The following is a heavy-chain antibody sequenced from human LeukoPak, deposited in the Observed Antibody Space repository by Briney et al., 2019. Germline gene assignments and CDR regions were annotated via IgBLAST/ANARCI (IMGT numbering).Heavy chain of an antibody. Sequence: GGSLRLSCAASGFTFSSYLMSWVRQAPGKGLEWVANIKQDGGEKYYVDSVKGRFTISRDNAKNSLYLQMNSLRAADTAVYYCAKGYRNHLLILLDSWGQGTLVTVSS. CDR2: IKQDGGEK. D-gene: IGHD3-16*01. J-gene: IGHJ5*01. V-gene: IGHV3-7*01. CDR1: GFTFSSYL. CDR3: AKGYRNHLLILLDS.